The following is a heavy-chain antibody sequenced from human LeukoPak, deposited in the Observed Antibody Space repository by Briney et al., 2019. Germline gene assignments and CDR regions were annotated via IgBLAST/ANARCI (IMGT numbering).Heavy chain of an antibody. V-gene: IGHV4-34*01. J-gene: IGHJ4*02. D-gene: IGHD6-13*01. Sequence: SETLSLTCAVYGGSFSGYYWSWIRQPPGKGLEWIGEINHSGSTNYNPSLKSRVTISVDTSKNQFSLKLSSVTAADTAVYYCARSIAAAGTTGAYYFDYWGQGTLVTVSS. CDR3: ARSIAAAGTTGAYYFDY. CDR1: GGSFSGYY. CDR2: INHSGST.